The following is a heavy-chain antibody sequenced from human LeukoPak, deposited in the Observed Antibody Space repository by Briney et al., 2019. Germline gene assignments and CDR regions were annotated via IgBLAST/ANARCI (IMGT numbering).Heavy chain of an antibody. D-gene: IGHD3-22*01. V-gene: IGHV3-7*01. CDR2: IKQDGSEK. CDR3: ARDYYRSLDY. Sequence: GGSLRLSCAASGFSFTYSWMAWVRQTPEKGLEWVANIKQDGSEKYYLDSVKGRFTISRDDAKNSLYLQMNSLRVEDTAVYYCARDYYRSLDYWGQGTLATVSS. CDR1: GFSFTYSW. J-gene: IGHJ4*02.